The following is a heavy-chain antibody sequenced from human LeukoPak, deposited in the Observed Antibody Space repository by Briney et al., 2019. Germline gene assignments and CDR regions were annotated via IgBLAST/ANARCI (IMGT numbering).Heavy chain of an antibody. CDR3: ARRIAVAGTLWFDP. D-gene: IGHD6-19*01. CDR2: IHPSGGST. Sequence: ASVKVSCKASGYTFTSYYIYWVPHAPGQGLECMGVIHPSGGSTNYAQNFQGRVTMTRDTSTSTVYMELSSLRSEDTAVYYCARRIAVAGTLWFDPWGQGTLVTVSS. J-gene: IGHJ5*02. V-gene: IGHV1-46*01. CDR1: GYTFTSYY.